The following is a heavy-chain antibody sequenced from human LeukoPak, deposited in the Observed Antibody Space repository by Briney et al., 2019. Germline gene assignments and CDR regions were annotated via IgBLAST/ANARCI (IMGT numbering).Heavy chain of an antibody. CDR2: ISAYNGNT. CDR1: GYTFTSYG. J-gene: IGHJ4*02. D-gene: IGHD2-21*02. CDR3: ARVGRVVTATQGSFDY. V-gene: IGHV1-18*01. Sequence: ASVKVSCKASGYTFTSYGISWVRQAPGQGLEWMGWISAYNGNTNYAQKLQGRVTMTTDTSTSTAYMELRSLRSDDTAVYYCARVGRVVTATQGSFDYWGQGTLVTVSS.